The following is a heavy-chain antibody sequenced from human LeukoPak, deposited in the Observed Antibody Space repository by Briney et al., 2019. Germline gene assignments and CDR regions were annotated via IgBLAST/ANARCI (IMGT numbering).Heavy chain of an antibody. V-gene: IGHV3-7*01. D-gene: IGHD1-26*01. CDR3: ARDSFWDSGSYGGAFDI. J-gene: IGHJ3*02. CDR2: IKQDGSEK. CDR1: GFTFSSYW. Sequence: PGGSLRLSCAASGFTFSSYWMSWVRQAPGKGLEWVANIKQDGSEKYYVDSVKGRFTISRDNAKNSLCLQMNSLRAEDTAVYYCARDSFWDSGSYGGAFDIWGQGTVVTVSS.